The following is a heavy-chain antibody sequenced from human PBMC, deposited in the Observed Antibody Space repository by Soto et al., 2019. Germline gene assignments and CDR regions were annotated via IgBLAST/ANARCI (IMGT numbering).Heavy chain of an antibody. D-gene: IGHD5-18*01. J-gene: IGHJ3*02. CDR1: GFTFSSYW. Sequence: GGSLRLSCAASGFTFSSYWMHWVRQAPGKGLVWVSRINSDGSSTSYADSVKGRFTISRDNAKNTLYLQMNSLRAEDTAVYYCARVYPGYGAFDIWGQGTMVTVSS. CDR2: INSDGSST. V-gene: IGHV3-74*01. CDR3: ARVYPGYGAFDI.